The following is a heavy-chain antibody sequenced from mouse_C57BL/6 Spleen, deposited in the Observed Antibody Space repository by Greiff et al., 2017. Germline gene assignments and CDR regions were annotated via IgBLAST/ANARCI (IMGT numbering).Heavy chain of an antibody. Sequence: EVQLQESGGGLVKPGGSLKLSCAASGFTFSDYGMHWVRQAPEKGLEWVAYISSGSSTIYYADTVKGRFTISRDNAKNTLFLQMTSLRSEDTAMYYCARDYDGGYYYAMDYWGQGTSVTVSS. D-gene: IGHD2-4*01. CDR1: GFTFSDYG. CDR3: ARDYDGGYYYAMDY. J-gene: IGHJ4*01. V-gene: IGHV5-17*01. CDR2: ISSGSSTI.